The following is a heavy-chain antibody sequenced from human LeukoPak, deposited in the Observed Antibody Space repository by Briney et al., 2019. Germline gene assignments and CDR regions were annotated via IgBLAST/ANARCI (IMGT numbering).Heavy chain of an antibody. CDR1: GGTFSSYA. CDR2: IIPTFGTA. D-gene: IGHD6-19*01. V-gene: IGHV1-69*13. Sequence: SVKVSCKASGGTFSSYAISWVRQAPGQGLEWMGGIIPTFGTANYAQKFQGRVTITADESTSTAYMELSSLRSEDTAVYYCARGARQWLVRNGYFDYWGQGTLVTVSS. CDR3: ARGARQWLVRNGYFDY. J-gene: IGHJ4*02.